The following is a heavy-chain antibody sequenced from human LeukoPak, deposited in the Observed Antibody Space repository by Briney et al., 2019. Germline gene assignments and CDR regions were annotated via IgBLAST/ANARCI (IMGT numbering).Heavy chain of an antibody. V-gene: IGHV1-24*01. CDR3: VRGRTGSIATAGRY. Sequence: ASVKVSSKLSGSTLIEFSIHWVRQAHGKELEWLGKLDPEDGETILSQKFHDRVALNADTSTSTAYMDMRRLRSEDTAVYFCVRGRTGSIATAGRYWGRGTLVTVSS. J-gene: IGHJ4*02. D-gene: IGHD6-6*01. CDR1: GSTLIEFS. CDR2: LDPEDGET.